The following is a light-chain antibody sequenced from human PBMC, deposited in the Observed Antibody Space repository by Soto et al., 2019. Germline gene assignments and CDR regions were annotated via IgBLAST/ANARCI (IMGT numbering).Light chain of an antibody. Sequence: DIQMTQSPSSVSASVGDRVTITCRASQEISNWLAWFQQKPGKGPKVLIYGASNLQSGVPSRFSGSGSGTDFTRTISNLQPEDFATYYCQQAAHFPLTFGGGTKVDI. CDR3: QQAAHFPLT. J-gene: IGKJ4*01. V-gene: IGKV1-12*01. CDR1: QEISNW. CDR2: GAS.